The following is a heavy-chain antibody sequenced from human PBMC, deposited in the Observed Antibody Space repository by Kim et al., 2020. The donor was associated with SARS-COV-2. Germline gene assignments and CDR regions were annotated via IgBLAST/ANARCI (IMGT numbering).Heavy chain of an antibody. J-gene: IGHJ5*02. V-gene: IGHV3-11*01. D-gene: IGHD6-13*01. Sequence: ADGVKGRFTYSQKNAKKSLYRQMNSLRAEDTAVYYCARVSSGSSSWYWFDAWGQGTLVTVSS. CDR3: ARVSSGSSSWYWFDA.